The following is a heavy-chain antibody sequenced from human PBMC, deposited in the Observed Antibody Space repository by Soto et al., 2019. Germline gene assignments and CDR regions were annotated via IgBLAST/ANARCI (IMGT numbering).Heavy chain of an antibody. V-gene: IGHV3-74*01. J-gene: IGHJ4*02. CDR2: FNGDWSST. CDR3: ARVMANLPWYFDY. D-gene: IGHD2-8*01. Sequence: GXLXLSCAASVYTFXSYWMHLVRQAPGKGLVWVSRFNGDWSSTSYADPVKGRFTISRDNAKKTVHLQMYSLRAEYTDVYYCARVMANLPWYFDYWGQGTLGTVS. CDR1: VYTFXSYW.